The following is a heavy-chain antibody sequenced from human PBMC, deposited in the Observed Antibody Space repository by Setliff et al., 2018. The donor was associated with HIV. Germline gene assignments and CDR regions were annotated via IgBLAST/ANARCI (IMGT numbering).Heavy chain of an antibody. V-gene: IGHV4-31*03. CDR3: TRDRSDFHYHGMDV. CDR2: IYYSGST. CDR1: GGSISSGAYY. D-gene: IGHD2-21*02. Sequence: SETLSLTCTLSGGSISSGAYYWTWIRQHPGKGLEWIGYIYYSGSTYYNPSLKSRLTISLDTSSNQFSLRLSSVTAADTAVYYCTRDRSDFHYHGMDVWGQGTTVTVSS. J-gene: IGHJ6*02.